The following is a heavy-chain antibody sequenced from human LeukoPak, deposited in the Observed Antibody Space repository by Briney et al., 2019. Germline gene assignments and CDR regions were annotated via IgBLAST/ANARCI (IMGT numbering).Heavy chain of an antibody. D-gene: IGHD1-26*01. V-gene: IGHV3-7*01. J-gene: IGHJ4*02. CDR3: ARMGDDY. Sequence: GSLRLSCAASGFTFSTYCMSWVRQAPGKGLEWVANIKYDGSEINYVDSVKGRFTISRDNAKNSLYLQMNSLRAEDTAVYYCARMGDDYWGQGTLVTVSS. CDR1: GFTFSTYC. CDR2: IKYDGSEI.